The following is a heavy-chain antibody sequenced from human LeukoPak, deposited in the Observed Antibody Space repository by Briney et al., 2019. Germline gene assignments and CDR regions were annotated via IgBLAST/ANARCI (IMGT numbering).Heavy chain of an antibody. J-gene: IGHJ4*02. D-gene: IGHD3-10*01. CDR3: ARDKKGIDY. CDR1: GFTFSSYG. V-gene: IGHV3-48*01. CDR2: ISSDSGTI. Sequence: PGGSLRLSCAASGFTFSSYGMHWVRQAPGKGLEWISYISSDSGTIYYADSMKGRFTISRDNARNSLYLQMNSLRAEDTAVYYCARDKKGIDYWGQGTLVTVSS.